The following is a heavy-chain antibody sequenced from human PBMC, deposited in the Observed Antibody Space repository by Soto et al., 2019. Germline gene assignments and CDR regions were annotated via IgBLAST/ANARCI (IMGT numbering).Heavy chain of an antibody. D-gene: IGHD4-17*01. J-gene: IGHJ5*02. Sequence: SETLSLTCGVYGGSLSGNYWSWIRQPPGKGLEWIGQINHSGSTNYNPSLKSRVTVSVDTSKNLFSLKLSSVTAADTAVYYCASPGYFGGHAGWFDPWGQGTLVTVSS. CDR3: ASPGYFGGHAGWFDP. CDR2: INHSGST. CDR1: GGSLSGNY. V-gene: IGHV4-34*01.